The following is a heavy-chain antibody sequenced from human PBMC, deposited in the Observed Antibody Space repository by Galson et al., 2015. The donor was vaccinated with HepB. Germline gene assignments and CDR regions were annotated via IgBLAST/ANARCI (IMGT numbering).Heavy chain of an antibody. CDR3: AQTFEPSWDGVAPHWFDP. V-gene: IGHV3-23*01. Sequence: SLRLSCAASGFTFSSYAMSWVRQAPGKGLEWVSAISGSGGSTYYADSVKGRFTIPRDNSKNTLYRQMNSLRAEDAAVFYCAQTFEPSWDGVAPHWFDPWGQGTLVTVSS. CDR2: ISGSGGST. CDR1: GFTFSSYA. D-gene: IGHD3-3*01. J-gene: IGHJ5*02.